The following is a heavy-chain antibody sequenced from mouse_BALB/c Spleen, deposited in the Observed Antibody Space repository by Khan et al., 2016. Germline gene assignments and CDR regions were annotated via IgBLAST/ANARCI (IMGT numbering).Heavy chain of an antibody. CDR3: AGYLYYYGSSKYFDV. J-gene: IGHJ1*01. D-gene: IGHD1-1*01. V-gene: IGHV9-3-1*01. Sequence: QIQLVQSGPELKKPGETVKISCKASGYTFTNYGMNWVKQAPGKDLKWMGWINTYTGEPTYADDFKGRFAFSLETSASTAYLQINNLRNEDTATYFCAGYLYYYGSSKYFDVWGAGTTVTVSS. CDR1: GYTFTNYG. CDR2: INTYTGEP.